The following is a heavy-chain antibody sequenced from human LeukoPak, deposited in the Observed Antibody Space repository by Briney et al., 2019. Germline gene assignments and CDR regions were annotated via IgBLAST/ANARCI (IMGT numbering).Heavy chain of an antibody. CDR2: IIPIIGIV. V-gene: IGHV1-69*04. Sequence: SVKVSCKASGGTFSRYAISWVRQAPGQGLEWMGRIIPIIGIVNYAQKFQGRVTITADKSTSTAYMELSSLRSEDTAVYYCARVPSGYTPNTNYYYYGMDVWGQGTTVTVSS. J-gene: IGHJ6*02. D-gene: IGHD5-12*01. CDR1: GGTFSRYA. CDR3: ARVPSGYTPNTNYYYYGMDV.